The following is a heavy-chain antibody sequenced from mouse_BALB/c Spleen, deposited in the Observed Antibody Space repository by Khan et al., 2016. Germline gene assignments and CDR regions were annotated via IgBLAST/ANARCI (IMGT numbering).Heavy chain of an antibody. D-gene: IGHD1-1*01. V-gene: IGHV4-1*02. J-gene: IGHJ3*01. CDR3: ARAGYYGYLAY. CDR2: INPDSRTI. CDR1: GFDFRRYW. Sequence: VQSGGSLKLSCADSGFDFRRYWMSWVRQAPGKGLEWIGEINPDSRTINYSPSLKDKFTISRDNAKRTLYLQMSKVRSEDTALYYCARAGYYGYLAYWGQGTLVSVSA.